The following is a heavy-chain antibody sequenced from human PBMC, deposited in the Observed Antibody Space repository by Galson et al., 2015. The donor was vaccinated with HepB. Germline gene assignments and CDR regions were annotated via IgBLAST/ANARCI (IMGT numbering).Heavy chain of an antibody. CDR1: GGSISSGDYY. D-gene: IGHD3-22*01. Sequence: TLSLTCTVSGGSISSGDYYWSWIRQPPGKGLEWIGYIYYSGSTYYNPSLKSRVTISVDTSKNQFSLKLSSVTAADTAVYYCASFPYDSSGYYTRLWAFDIWGQGTMVTVSS. CDR3: ASFPYDSSGYYTRLWAFDI. J-gene: IGHJ3*02. V-gene: IGHV4-30-4*01. CDR2: IYYSGST.